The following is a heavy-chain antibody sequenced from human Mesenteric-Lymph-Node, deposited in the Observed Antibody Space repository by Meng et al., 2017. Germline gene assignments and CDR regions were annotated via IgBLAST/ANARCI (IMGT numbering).Heavy chain of an antibody. CDR1: GGSISSGGYY. J-gene: IGHJ4*02. Sequence: QGRLQELGPGLVKPSETLSLTCTVSGGSISSGGYYWSWIRQHPGKGLEWIGYIYYSGSTYYNPSLKSRVTISVDTSKNQFSLKLSSVTAADTAVYYCARGPSRWLQFSFDYWGQGTLVTVSS. D-gene: IGHD5-24*01. CDR2: IYYSGST. CDR3: ARGPSRWLQFSFDY. V-gene: IGHV4-31*03.